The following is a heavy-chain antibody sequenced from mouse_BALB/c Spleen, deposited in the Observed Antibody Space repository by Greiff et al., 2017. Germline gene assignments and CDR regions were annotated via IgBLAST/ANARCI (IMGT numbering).Heavy chain of an antibody. CDR1: GFTFSSYA. V-gene: IGHV5-6-5*01. D-gene: IGHD1-1*01. Sequence: DVQLVESGGGLVKPGGSLKLSCAASGFTFSSYAMSWVRQTPEKRLEWVASISSGGSTYYPDSVKGRFTISRDNARNILYLQMSSLRSEDTAMYYCARRLLYYGSSPWYFDVWGAGTTVTVSS. CDR3: ARRLLYYGSSPWYFDV. CDR2: ISSGGST. J-gene: IGHJ1*01.